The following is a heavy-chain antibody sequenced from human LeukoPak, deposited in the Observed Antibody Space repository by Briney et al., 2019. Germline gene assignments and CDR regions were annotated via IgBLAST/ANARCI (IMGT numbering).Heavy chain of an antibody. CDR2: IYYSGST. D-gene: IGHD6-13*01. CDR1: GDSISSYY. J-gene: IGHJ4*02. V-gene: IGHV4-59*12. CDR3: ARDSIKLSSSWYRRKRGYFDY. Sequence: PSETLSLTCTVSGDSISSYYWSWIRQPPGKGLEWIGYIYYSGSTNYNPSLKSRVTISVDTSKNQFSLKLSSVTAADTAVYYCARDSIKLSSSWYRRKRGYFDYWGQGTLVTVSS.